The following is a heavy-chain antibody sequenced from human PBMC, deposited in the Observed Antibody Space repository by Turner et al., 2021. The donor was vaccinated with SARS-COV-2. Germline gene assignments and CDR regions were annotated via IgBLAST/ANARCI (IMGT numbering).Heavy chain of an antibody. V-gene: IGHV3-30*18. J-gene: IGHJ4*02. CDR3: AKQLGLYSNPMYYFDY. Sequence: QVQPVESGGGVVQPGRSLRLSGAASGFTFSSYGMHWVRQAPGKGLEWVAVISYDGNNKYYADSVKGRFTISRDNSKNTLYLQMNSLRAEDTAVYYCAKQLGLYSNPMYYFDYWGQGTLVTVSS. CDR2: ISYDGNNK. D-gene: IGHD4-4*01. CDR1: GFTFSSYG.